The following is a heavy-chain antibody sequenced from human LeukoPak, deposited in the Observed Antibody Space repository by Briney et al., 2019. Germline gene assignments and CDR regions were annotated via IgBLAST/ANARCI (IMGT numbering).Heavy chain of an antibody. CDR1: GYSFTSYW. J-gene: IGHJ4*02. V-gene: IGHV5-51*01. CDR3: ARHVRAAAGTEPFDY. D-gene: IGHD6-13*01. Sequence: GESLKISCKGSGYSFTSYWIGWVRQMPGKGLEWMGIIYPGDSDTRYSPSFQGQVTISADKSISTAYLQWSSLEASDTAIYYCARHVRAAAGTEPFDYWGQGTLVTVSS. CDR2: IYPGDSDT.